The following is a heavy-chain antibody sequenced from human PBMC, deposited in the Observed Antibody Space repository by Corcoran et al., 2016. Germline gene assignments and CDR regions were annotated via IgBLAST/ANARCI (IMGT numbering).Heavy chain of an antibody. CDR3: SRDRYCSGGSCYSNGMDG. CDR1: GYTFTSYG. J-gene: IGHJ6*02. Sequence: QVQLVQSGAEVKKPGASVKVSCKASGYTFTSYGISWVRPAPGQGLEWMGWISAYNGNTNYAQKLQGRVTMTTDTSTSTAYMARRSLRSDDTAVYYCSRDRYCSGGSCYSNGMDGWVQGTTVTVSS. CDR2: ISAYNGNT. D-gene: IGHD2-15*01. V-gene: IGHV1-18*01.